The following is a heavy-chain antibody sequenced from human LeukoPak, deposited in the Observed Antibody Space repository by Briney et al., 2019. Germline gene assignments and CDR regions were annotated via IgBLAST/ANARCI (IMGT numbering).Heavy chain of an antibody. CDR1: GYTFTGYY. CDR2: INPNSGGT. V-gene: IGHV1-2*02. J-gene: IGHJ6*02. Sequence: ASVKVSCKASGYTFTGYYMHWVRQAPGQGLEWMGWINPNSGGTNYAQKFQGRVTMTRDTSISTAYMELSRLRSDDTAVYYCARDPEYSSSFLPLPYYYGMDVWGQGTTVTVSS. CDR3: ARDPEYSSSFLPLPYYYGMDV. D-gene: IGHD6-6*01.